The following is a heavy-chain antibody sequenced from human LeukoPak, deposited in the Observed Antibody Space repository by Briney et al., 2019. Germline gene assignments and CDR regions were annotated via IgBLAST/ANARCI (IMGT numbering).Heavy chain of an antibody. CDR2: INHVGST. CDR3: ARVPTYGTSPNHDTFDI. Sequence: RSSETLSLTCDVYGGSFSGYYWSWIRQPPGKGLEWIGEINHVGSTNYNPSLKSRVTISVDTSKNQFSLKLSSVTAADTAVYYCARVPTYGTSPNHDTFDIWGQGTLVAVSS. J-gene: IGHJ3*02. D-gene: IGHD1-14*01. CDR1: GGSFSGYY. V-gene: IGHV4-34*01.